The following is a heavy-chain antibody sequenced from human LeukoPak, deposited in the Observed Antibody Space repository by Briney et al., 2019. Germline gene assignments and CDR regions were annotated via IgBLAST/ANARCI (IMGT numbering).Heavy chain of an antibody. CDR3: TRESGAFSPFGF. J-gene: IGHJ4*02. V-gene: IGHV4-4*02. Sequence: PSETLSLTCGVSGGSIITTNWWSWVRQPPGKGLEWIGEDHLNGATNYNPPLESRISMSIDKSKNQLSLKFSSVTAADTATYYCTRESGAFSPFGFWGQGTLVTVSS. D-gene: IGHD1-26*01. CDR2: DHLNGAT. CDR1: GGSIITTNW.